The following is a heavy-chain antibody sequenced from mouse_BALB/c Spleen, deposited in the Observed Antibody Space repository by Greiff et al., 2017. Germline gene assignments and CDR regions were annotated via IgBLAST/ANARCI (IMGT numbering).Heavy chain of an antibody. CDR3: ARGGGYYFSYAMDY. J-gene: IGHJ4*01. Sequence: EVQLQQSGPELVKPGASVKISCKASGYTFTDYNMHWVKQSHGKSLEWIGYIYPYNGGTGYNQKFKSKATLTVDNSSSTAYMELRSLTSEDSAVYYCARGGGYYFSYAMDYWGQGTSVTVSS. CDR1: GYTFTDYN. CDR2: IYPYNGGT. V-gene: IGHV1S29*02. D-gene: IGHD2-3*01.